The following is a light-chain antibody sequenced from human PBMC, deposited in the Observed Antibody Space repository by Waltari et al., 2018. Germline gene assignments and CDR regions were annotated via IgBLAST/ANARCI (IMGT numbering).Light chain of an antibody. CDR1: SSDVGGYNY. CDR2: EVS. Sequence: QSALTQPASVSGSPGQSITISCTGTSSDVGGYNYVSWYQQHPGKAPKLMIYEVSNRPSGVSNRFSGSKSGNTASLTISGLQAEDEADYFCSSYTNSITLVFGGGTKLTVL. CDR3: SSYTNSITLV. V-gene: IGLV2-14*01. J-gene: IGLJ3*02.